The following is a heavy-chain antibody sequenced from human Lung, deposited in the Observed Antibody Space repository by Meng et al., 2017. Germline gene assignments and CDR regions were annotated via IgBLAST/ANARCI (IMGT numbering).Heavy chain of an antibody. D-gene: IGHD3-22*01. Sequence: GGSLRLSCAASGFTFSSYAMHWVRQAPGKGLEWVAVISYDGSNKYYAYSVKGRFTISRDNSKNTLYLQMNSLRAEDTAVYYCSSPRYYYDSSGYLGGDYWGQGTLVTGSS. CDR2: ISYDGSNK. CDR3: SSPRYYYDSSGYLGGDY. V-gene: IGHV3-30*01. CDR1: GFTFSSYA. J-gene: IGHJ4*02.